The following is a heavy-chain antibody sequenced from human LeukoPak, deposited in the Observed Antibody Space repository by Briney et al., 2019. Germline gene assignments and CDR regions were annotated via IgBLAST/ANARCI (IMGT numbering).Heavy chain of an antibody. V-gene: IGHV3-66*01. CDR2: IYSGGST. Sequence: GGSLRLSCAASGFTVSSNYMSWVRQAPGKGLEWVSVIYSGGSTYYADSVKGRFTISRDNSKNTLYLQMNSLRAEDTAVYYCAGGSYYYDSSTNHDAFDIWAKGQWSPSLQ. CDR3: AGGSYYYDSSTNHDAFDI. J-gene: IGHJ3*02. D-gene: IGHD3-22*01. CDR1: GFTVSSNY.